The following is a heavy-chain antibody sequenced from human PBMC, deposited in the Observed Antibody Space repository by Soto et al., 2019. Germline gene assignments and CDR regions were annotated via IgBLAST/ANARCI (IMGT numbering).Heavy chain of an antibody. V-gene: IGHV3-30-3*01. J-gene: IGHJ6*02. CDR2: ISYDGSNK. D-gene: IGHD1-26*01. Sequence: QVQLVESGGGVVQPGRSLRLSCAASGFTFSSYAMHWVRQAPGKGLEWVAVISYDGSNKYYADSVKGRFTISRDNYKNTLYLQMNSLRAEDTAVYYCARTIVGAILDDYGMDVWGQGTTVTVSS. CDR3: ARTIVGAILDDYGMDV. CDR1: GFTFSSYA.